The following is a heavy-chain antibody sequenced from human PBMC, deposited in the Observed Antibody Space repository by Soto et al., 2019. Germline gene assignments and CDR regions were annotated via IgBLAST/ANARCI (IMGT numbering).Heavy chain of an antibody. CDR1: GGTFSSYA. CDR3: ASVVQSHNWNDRYFDS. CDR2: IIPIFGTA. Sequence: QVQLVQSGAEVKKPGSSVKVSCKASGGTFSSYAISWVRQAPGQGLEWMGGIIPIFGTANYAQQFQGRVTITXXEXPTXAYMELSSLRSRDTAVYYGASVVQSHNWNDRYFDSWGQGTLVTVSS. J-gene: IGHJ4*03. D-gene: IGHD1-1*01. V-gene: IGHV1-69*05.